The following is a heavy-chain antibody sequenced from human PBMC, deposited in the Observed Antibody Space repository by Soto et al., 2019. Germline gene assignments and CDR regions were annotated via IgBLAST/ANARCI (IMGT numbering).Heavy chain of an antibody. J-gene: IGHJ5*02. CDR2: INPDNGNT. V-gene: IGHV1-3*01. CDR1: GYTFTRYT. Sequence: QVQLVQSGAEVKKPGASVKISCKASGYTFTRYTMNWGRQAPGQRLEWMGWINPDNGNTKSSQKFQDRVIITRDTSASTAYMDLSILRSEDTAVYYCARGIATGQLDPWGQGTLVTVSS. D-gene: IGHD2-15*01. CDR3: ARGIATGQLDP.